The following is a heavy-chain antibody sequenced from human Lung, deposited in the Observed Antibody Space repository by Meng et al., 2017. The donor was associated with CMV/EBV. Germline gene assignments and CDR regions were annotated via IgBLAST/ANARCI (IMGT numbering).Heavy chain of an antibody. CDR2: INQDGNEE. V-gene: IGHV3-7*01. J-gene: IGHJ6*02. CDR3: ARDGTLSPYYYYYGMDV. Sequence: GGSXRLXCAASGFTFSSYWMSWVRQAPGKGLEWVANINQDGNEEYYVDSLKGRFTISRDNAKNSLYLQMTSLRAEDTAVYYCARDGTLSPYYYYYGMDVWGQGTTDTVSS. CDR1: GFTFSSYW.